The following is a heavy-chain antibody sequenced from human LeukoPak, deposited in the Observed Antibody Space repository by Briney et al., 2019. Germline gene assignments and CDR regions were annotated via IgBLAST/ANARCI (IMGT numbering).Heavy chain of an antibody. D-gene: IGHD2-8*01. J-gene: IGHJ4*02. Sequence: PGGSLRLSCIASGFTFSSDRMHWVRQVPGKGLVWVSRIENDGTGAVYADAVEGRFTISRDNAKNMLYLQMNSLRAEDTAVYYCVRGGFNGNWGQGTLVTVSS. CDR3: VRGGFNGN. V-gene: IGHV3-74*03. CDR2: IENDGTGA. CDR1: GFTFSSDR.